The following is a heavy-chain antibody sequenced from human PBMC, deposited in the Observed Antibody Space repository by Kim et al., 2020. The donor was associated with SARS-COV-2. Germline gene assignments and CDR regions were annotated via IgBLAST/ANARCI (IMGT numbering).Heavy chain of an antibody. Sequence: KEDGSEKYYADSVKGRFTISKDNAKNSLYLQMNSLRAEDTAVYYCAKASFWGQGTLVTVSS. J-gene: IGHJ4*02. V-gene: IGHV3-7*03. CDR3: AKASF. CDR2: KEDGSEK.